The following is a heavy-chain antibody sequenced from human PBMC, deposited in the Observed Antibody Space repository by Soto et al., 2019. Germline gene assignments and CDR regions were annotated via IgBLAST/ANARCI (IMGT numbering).Heavy chain of an antibody. CDR1: GYNFARYW. Sequence: GESLKISCKGSGYNFARYWIAWVRQMPGKGLELMGIIYPSDSDTRYRPSFQGQVTISADTAISSAYLQWSSLKASDTAMYYFASLGSSIAARDAFDISGQAPIVTLS. J-gene: IGHJ3*02. CDR3: ASLGSSIAARDAFDI. D-gene: IGHD6-6*01. V-gene: IGHV5-51*01. CDR2: IYPSDSDT.